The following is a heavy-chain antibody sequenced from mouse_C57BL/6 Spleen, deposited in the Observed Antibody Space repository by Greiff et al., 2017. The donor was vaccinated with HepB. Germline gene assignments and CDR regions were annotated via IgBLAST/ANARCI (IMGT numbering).Heavy chain of an antibody. CDR1: GFTFSSYA. V-gene: IGHV5-4*01. CDR2: ISDGGSYT. CDR3: ARDPRFDY. J-gene: IGHJ2*01. Sequence: EVKLVESGGGLVKPGGSLKLSCAASGFTFSSYAMSWVRQTPEKRLEWVATISDGGSYTYYPDNVQGRFTISRDNAKNNLYLQMSHLKSEDTAMYYWARDPRFDYWGQGTTLTVSS.